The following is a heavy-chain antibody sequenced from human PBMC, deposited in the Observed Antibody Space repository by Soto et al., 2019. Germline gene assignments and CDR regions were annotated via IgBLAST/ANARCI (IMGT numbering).Heavy chain of an antibody. V-gene: IGHV3-30-3*01. Sequence: QVQLVESGGGVVQPGRSLRLSCAASGFTFSSYAMHWVRQAPGKGLEWVAVISYDGSNKYYADSVKGRFTISRDNSKNTLYLQMNSRRAEDTAVYYCARDRHGLDYWGQGTLVTVSS. CDR2: ISYDGSNK. J-gene: IGHJ4*02. CDR1: GFTFSSYA. CDR3: ARDRHGLDY.